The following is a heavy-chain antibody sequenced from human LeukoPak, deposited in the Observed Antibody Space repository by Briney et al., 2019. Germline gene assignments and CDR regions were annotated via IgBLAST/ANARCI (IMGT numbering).Heavy chain of an antibody. V-gene: IGHV1-69*06. D-gene: IGHD3-3*01. CDR1: GGTFSSYA. CDR3: ARSLFRFLEWSYRSYYYYYMDV. CDR2: IIPIFGTV. Sequence: SVKVSCKASGGTFSSYAISWVRQAPGKGLEWMGGIIPIFGTVNYAQKFQGRVTITADKSTSTAYMELSSLRSEDTAVYFCARSLFRFLEWSYRSYYYYYMDVWGKGTTVTVSS. J-gene: IGHJ6*03.